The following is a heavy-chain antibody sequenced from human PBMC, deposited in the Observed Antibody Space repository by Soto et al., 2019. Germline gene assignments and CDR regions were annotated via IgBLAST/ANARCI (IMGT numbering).Heavy chain of an antibody. CDR1: GGSISSGGYY. CDR2: IYYSGST. J-gene: IGHJ3*02. CDR3: ARDVVATMGDAFDI. V-gene: IGHV4-31*03. D-gene: IGHD5-12*01. Sequence: QVQLQESGQGLVKPSQTLSLTCTFSGGSISSGGYYWSWIRQHPGKGLEWIGYIYYSGSTYYNPSITSRVTIAVDPSKNQFSLKLRSVTAADTAVYYCARDVVATMGDAFDIWGQGKMVTVSS.